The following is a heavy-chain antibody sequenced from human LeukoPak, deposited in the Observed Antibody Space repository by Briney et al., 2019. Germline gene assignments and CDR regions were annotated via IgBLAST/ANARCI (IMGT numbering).Heavy chain of an antibody. Sequence: GGSLRLSCAASGFTFSSYGMSWVRQAPGKGLEWVSAISGSGGSTYYADFVKGRFTISRDNSKNTLYLQMNSLRAEDTAVYYCAKDLKVGATIGKALDIWGQGTMVTVSS. CDR2: ISGSGGST. CDR1: GFTFSSYG. D-gene: IGHD1-26*01. CDR3: AKDLKVGATIGKALDI. J-gene: IGHJ3*02. V-gene: IGHV3-23*01.